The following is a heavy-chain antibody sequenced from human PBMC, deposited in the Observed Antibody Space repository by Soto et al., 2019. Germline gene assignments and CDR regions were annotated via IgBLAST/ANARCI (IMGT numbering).Heavy chain of an antibody. Sequence: NPSETLSLTCAVYGGSFSGYYWSWIRQPPGKGLEWIGEINHSGSTNYNPSLKSRVTISVDTSKNQFSLKLSSVTAADTAVYYCARWQQLVDDAFDIWGQGTMVTVSS. CDR1: GGSFSGYY. V-gene: IGHV4-34*01. J-gene: IGHJ3*02. D-gene: IGHD6-13*01. CDR2: INHSGST. CDR3: ARWQQLVDDAFDI.